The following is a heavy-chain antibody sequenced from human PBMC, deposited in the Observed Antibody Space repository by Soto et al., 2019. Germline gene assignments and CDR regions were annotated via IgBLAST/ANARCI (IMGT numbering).Heavy chain of an antibody. CDR2: IIHSGTT. CDR3: ARKRVATFYYNMDV. V-gene: IGHV4-34*12. CDR1: GGPFSGYY. Sequence: QVQLQQWGAGLLKPSETLSLTCAVYGGPFSGYYWSWIRQPPGKGLEWIGEIIHSGTTNYNPSLKSRVTMSVDTSKNQFSLQLSSVTAADTAVYYCARKRVATFYYNMDVWGQGTTVTVSS. D-gene: IGHD5-12*01. J-gene: IGHJ6*03.